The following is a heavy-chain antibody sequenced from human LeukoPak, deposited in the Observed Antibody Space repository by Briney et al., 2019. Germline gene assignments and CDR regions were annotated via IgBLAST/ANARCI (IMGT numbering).Heavy chain of an antibody. V-gene: IGHV3-23*01. J-gene: IGHJ5*02. Sequence: KSGGSLRLSCAASGFTFSNYAMNRVRQAPGKGLEWVSGISGSGGSTYYADSVKGRFTISRDNSKNTLYLQMISLRAEDTAVYYCAKDRYSNYGNWFDPWGQGTLVTVFS. CDR3: AKDRYSNYGNWFDP. CDR2: ISGSGGST. D-gene: IGHD4-11*01. CDR1: GFTFSNYA.